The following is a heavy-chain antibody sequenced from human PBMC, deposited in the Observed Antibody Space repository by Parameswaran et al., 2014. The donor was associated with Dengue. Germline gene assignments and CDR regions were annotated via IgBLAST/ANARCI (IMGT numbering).Heavy chain of an antibody. Sequence: WIRQPPGKGLEWIGYIVHSGNTNYNPSLKGRATISLDTSKNQFSLRLSSVTAADTAVFYCARGAYSASGTFGIYQHMDVWGNGTTVTVSS. CDR2: IVHSGNT. V-gene: IGHV4-59*01. J-gene: IGHJ6*03. CDR3: ARGAYSASGTFGIYQHMDV. D-gene: IGHD3-10*01.